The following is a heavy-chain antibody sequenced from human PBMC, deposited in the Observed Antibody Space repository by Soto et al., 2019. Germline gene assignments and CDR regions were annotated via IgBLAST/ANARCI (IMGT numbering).Heavy chain of an antibody. Sequence: ASVKVSCKASGYTFTDYYMHWVRQAPGQGLEWMGRINPNSGGTSFAPKLQDRVTITRDTSASTAYMELSSLRSEDTALYYCARDGVAAGNINFDYWGQGTLVTVSS. D-gene: IGHD6-19*01. V-gene: IGHV1-2*06. CDR1: GYTFTDYY. J-gene: IGHJ4*01. CDR2: INPNSGGT. CDR3: ARDGVAAGNINFDY.